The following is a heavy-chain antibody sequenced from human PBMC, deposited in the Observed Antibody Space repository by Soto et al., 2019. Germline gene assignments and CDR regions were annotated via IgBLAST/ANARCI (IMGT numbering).Heavy chain of an antibody. Sequence: QVQLVQSGAEVKKPGSSVKVSCKASGGTFSSYAISWVRQAPGQGLEWMGGIIPIFGTANYAQKFQGRVTIAADESTSTAYMVLSSLRSEDTAVNYCARDGGYCISTSCYGNDAFHIWGQGTMVTVSS. J-gene: IGHJ3*02. V-gene: IGHV1-69*12. CDR2: IIPIFGTA. CDR3: ARDGGYCISTSCYGNDAFHI. D-gene: IGHD2-2*01. CDR1: GGTFSSYA.